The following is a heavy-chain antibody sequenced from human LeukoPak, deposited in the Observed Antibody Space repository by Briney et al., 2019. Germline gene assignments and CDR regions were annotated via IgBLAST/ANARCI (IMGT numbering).Heavy chain of an antibody. Sequence: EASVKVSCKVSGYTLTELSMHWVRQAPGKGLEWMGGFDPEDGETIYAQKFQGRVTMTEDTSTDTAYMEPSSLRSEDTAVYYCATLPYSIAAADFDYWGQGTLVTVSS. V-gene: IGHV1-24*01. CDR3: ATLPYSIAAADFDY. D-gene: IGHD6-13*01. CDR1: GYTLTELS. J-gene: IGHJ4*02. CDR2: FDPEDGET.